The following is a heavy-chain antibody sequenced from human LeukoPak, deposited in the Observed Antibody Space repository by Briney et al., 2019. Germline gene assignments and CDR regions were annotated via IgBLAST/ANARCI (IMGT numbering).Heavy chain of an antibody. CDR3: ARAASDLLTGYYFDY. Sequence: GGSLRLSCAASGFTFSSYSMTWVRQAPGKGLEWVANIKQDEREIYYGDSVKGRFTISRDNAKNSLYLQMNSLRAEDTAVYYCARAASDLLTGYYFDYWGQGTLVTVSS. CDR1: GFTFSSYS. CDR2: IKQDEREI. V-gene: IGHV3-7*01. D-gene: IGHD3-9*01. J-gene: IGHJ4*02.